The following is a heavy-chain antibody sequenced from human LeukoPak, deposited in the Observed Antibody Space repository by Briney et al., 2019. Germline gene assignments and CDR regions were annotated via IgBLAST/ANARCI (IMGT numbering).Heavy chain of an antibody. Sequence: GGSLRLSCTASGFTFSTYWMSWVRQAPGKGLEWVASVKQDGSETYYVDSVKGRFTISRDNAKNSLYLQMNSLRAEDTAVYYCARDRATYWGQGTLVTVSS. CDR3: ARDRATY. V-gene: IGHV3-7*01. CDR2: VKQDGSET. CDR1: GFTFSTYW. J-gene: IGHJ4*02.